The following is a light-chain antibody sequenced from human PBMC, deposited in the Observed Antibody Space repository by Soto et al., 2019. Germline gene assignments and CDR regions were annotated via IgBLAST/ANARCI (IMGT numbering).Light chain of an antibody. CDR3: QQYYTYPWT. Sequence: DIRMTQSPSTLSASVGDRVTITCRASQSISSWLAWYQQKPGKAPKFLIHKVSSLVSGVPSRFSASGSGTEFTLTISSLQADDFATYFCQQYYTYPWTFAQRTKVDIK. J-gene: IGKJ1*01. CDR2: KVS. V-gene: IGKV1-5*03. CDR1: QSISSW.